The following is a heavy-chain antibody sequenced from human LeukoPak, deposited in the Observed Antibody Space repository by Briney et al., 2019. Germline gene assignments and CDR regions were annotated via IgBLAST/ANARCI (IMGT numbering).Heavy chain of an antibody. J-gene: IGHJ4*02. CDR3: AKDRGRAHKVPFDY. D-gene: IGHD2-15*01. CDR2: IRYDGSNK. CDR1: GFTFSSYG. Sequence: GGSLRLSCAASGFTFSSYGMHWVRQAPGKGLEWVAFIRYDGSNKYYADSVKGRFTISRDNSKNTLYLQMNSLRAEDTAVYYCAKDRGRAHKVPFDYWGQGTLVTVSS. V-gene: IGHV3-30*02.